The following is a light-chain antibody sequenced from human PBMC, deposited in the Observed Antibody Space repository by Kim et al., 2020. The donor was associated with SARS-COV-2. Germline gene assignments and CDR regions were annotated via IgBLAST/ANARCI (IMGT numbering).Light chain of an antibody. CDR1: SLRSYD. CDR3: NSRDSSGNHLV. J-gene: IGLJ2*01. Sequence: ALGQTVRITCQGASLRSYDASWYQQKPGQAPVLVIYGKNNRPSGIPDRFSGSSSGNTASLTITGAQAEDEADYYCNSRDSSGNHLVFGGGTQLTVL. CDR2: GKN. V-gene: IGLV3-19*01.